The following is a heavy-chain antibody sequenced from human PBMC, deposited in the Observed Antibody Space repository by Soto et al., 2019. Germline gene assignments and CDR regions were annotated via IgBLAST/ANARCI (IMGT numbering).Heavy chain of an antibody. J-gene: IGHJ6*03. CDR2: IKQDGSEK. Sequence: PGGSLRLSCAASGFTFSSYWMSWVRQAPGKGLEWVANIKQDGSEKYYVDSVKGRFTISRDNAKNSLYLQMNSLRAEDTAVYYCARVHRGAVNYYYYYYMDVWGKGTTVTVSS. CDR3: ARVHRGAVNYYYYYYMDV. CDR1: GFTFSSYW. V-gene: IGHV3-7*01. D-gene: IGHD3-16*01.